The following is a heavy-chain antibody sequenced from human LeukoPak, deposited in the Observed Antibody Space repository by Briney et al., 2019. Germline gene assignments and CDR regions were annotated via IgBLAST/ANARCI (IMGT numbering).Heavy chain of an antibody. D-gene: IGHD6-13*01. J-gene: IGHJ4*02. V-gene: IGHV3-53*01. Sequence: GGSLRLSCAASGFTVSSNYMSWVRQAPGKGLEWVSVIYSGGSTYYADSVKGRFTISRDNSKNTLYLQMNSLRAEDTAVYYCAKGSSSSRDPAFDYWGQGTLVTVSS. CDR2: IYSGGST. CDR1: GFTVSSNY. CDR3: AKGSSSSRDPAFDY.